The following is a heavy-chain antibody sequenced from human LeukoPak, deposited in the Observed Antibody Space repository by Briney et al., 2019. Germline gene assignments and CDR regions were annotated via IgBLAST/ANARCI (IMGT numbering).Heavy chain of an antibody. CDR2: IYYSGST. J-gene: IGHJ4*02. CDR1: GGSISSYY. Sequence: SETLSLTCTVSGGSISSYYWSWIRQPPGKGLEWIGYIYYSGSTNYNPSLKSRVTISVDTSKNQFSLKLSSVTAADTAVYYCARAYDSSGYYFRGLLDWGQGTLVTVSS. V-gene: IGHV4-59*01. D-gene: IGHD3-22*01. CDR3: ARAYDSSGYYFRGLLD.